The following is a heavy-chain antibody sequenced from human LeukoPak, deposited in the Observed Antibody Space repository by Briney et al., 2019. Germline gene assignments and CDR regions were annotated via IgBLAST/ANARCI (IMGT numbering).Heavy chain of an antibody. CDR1: GFTVSSNY. J-gene: IGHJ6*03. CDR3: ARDGCSSTSCYSYYYYYMDV. D-gene: IGHD2-2*01. Sequence: PGGSLRLSGAASGFTVSSNYMSWVRQAPGKGLEWVSVIYSGGSTYYADSVKGRFTISRDNSKNTLYLQMNSLRAEDMAVYYCARDGCSSTSCYSYYYYYMDVWGKGTTVTVSS. V-gene: IGHV3-66*02. CDR2: IYSGGST.